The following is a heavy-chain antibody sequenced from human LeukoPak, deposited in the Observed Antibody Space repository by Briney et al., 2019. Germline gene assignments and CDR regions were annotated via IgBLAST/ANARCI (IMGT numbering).Heavy chain of an antibody. D-gene: IGHD3-16*01. V-gene: IGHV4-4*07. CDR1: GDSIGSYY. CDR2: IYTSGST. J-gene: IGHJ4*02. Sequence: SGTLSLTXTVSGDSIGSYYWSWIRQPAGKGLQWIGRIYTSGSTMYNPSLKSRVTMSVDTSKNQFSLKLRSVTAADTAVYYCARGWSYADYWGQGTLVTVSS. CDR3: ARGWSYADY.